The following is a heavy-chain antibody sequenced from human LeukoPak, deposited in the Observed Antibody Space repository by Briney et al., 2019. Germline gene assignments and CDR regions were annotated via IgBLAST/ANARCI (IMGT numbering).Heavy chain of an antibody. V-gene: IGHV3-73*01. J-gene: IGHJ4*02. D-gene: IGHD1-26*01. CDR3: TRHSGSFPGPDY. CDR1: GFTFSGSA. Sequence: QPGGSLRLSCAASGFTFSGSAMHWVRQASGKGLEWVGRIRSKANSYATAYAASVKGRFTISRDDSKNTAYLQMNSLKTEDTAVYYCTRHSGSFPGPDYWGQGTLVTVSS. CDR2: IRSKANSYAT.